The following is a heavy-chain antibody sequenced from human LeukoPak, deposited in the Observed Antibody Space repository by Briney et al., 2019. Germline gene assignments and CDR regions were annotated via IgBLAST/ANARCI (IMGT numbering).Heavy chain of an antibody. V-gene: IGHV4-38-2*02. D-gene: IGHD3-10*01. CDR3: ATDGMVRGPDAWFDS. CDR1: GYSISSGYY. Sequence: PSETLSLTCTVSGYSISSGYYRGWIRQPPGKGLEWIGSIYHSGNTYYNPSLKSRVTISVDTSNNQFSLKLSSVTAADTAVYYCATDGMVRGPDAWFDSWGQGTLVTVSS. CDR2: IYHSGNT. J-gene: IGHJ5*01.